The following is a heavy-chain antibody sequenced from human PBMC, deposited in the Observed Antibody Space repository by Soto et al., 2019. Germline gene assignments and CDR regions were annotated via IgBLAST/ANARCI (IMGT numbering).Heavy chain of an antibody. V-gene: IGHV1-69*01. Sequence: QVQLVQSGAEVKKPGSSVKVSCKASGGTFSSYSINWVRQAPGQGLEWMGEILPIFGTANYAQNFQGRVTITADESTSTAYMELSSLRSEDTAVYYCARDGGRHSGGIDYWGQGTLVTVSS. CDR1: GGTFSSYS. CDR2: ILPIFGTA. J-gene: IGHJ4*02. D-gene: IGHD1-26*01. CDR3: ARDGGRHSGGIDY.